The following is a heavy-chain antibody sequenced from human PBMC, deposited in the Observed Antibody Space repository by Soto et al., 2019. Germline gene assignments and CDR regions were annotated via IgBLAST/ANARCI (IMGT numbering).Heavy chain of an antibody. CDR1: GFTFSNAW. Sequence: VGSLRLSCAASGFTFSNAWMSWVRQAPGKGLEWVGRIKSKTDGGTTDYAAPVKGRFTISRDDSKNTLYLQMNSLKTEDTAVYYCTTDLGYYSSDAFDIWGQGTMVTVSS. CDR2: IKSKTDGGTT. J-gene: IGHJ3*02. CDR3: TTDLGYYSSDAFDI. D-gene: IGHD3-22*01. V-gene: IGHV3-15*01.